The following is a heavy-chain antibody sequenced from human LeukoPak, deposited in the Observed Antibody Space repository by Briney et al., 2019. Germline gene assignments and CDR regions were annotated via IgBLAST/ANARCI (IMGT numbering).Heavy chain of an antibody. CDR3: AKDGVRCSGGSCYSGWFDP. D-gene: IGHD2-15*01. V-gene: IGHV3-23*01. CDR2: IRGSGGST. CDR1: GFTFSSYA. J-gene: IGHJ5*02. Sequence: PGGSLRLSCAASGFTFSSYAMSWVRQAPGKGLEWVSAIRGSGGSTFYADSVQGRFTISRDNSKNTLYLQMNSLRAEDTAVYYCAKDGVRCSGGSCYSGWFDPWGQGTLVTVSS.